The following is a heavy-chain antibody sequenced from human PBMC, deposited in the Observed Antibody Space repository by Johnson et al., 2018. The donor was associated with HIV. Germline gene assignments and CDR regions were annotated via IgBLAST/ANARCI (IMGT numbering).Heavy chain of an antibody. V-gene: IGHV3-30-3*01. J-gene: IGHJ3*02. CDR1: GFTFSSYA. D-gene: IGHD3-3*01. CDR2: ISYDGSNK. CDR3: ARVGISDYDLAAFDI. Sequence: QMLLVESGGGVVQPGRSLRLSCAASGFTFSSYAMHWVRQAPGKGLEWVAVISYDGSNKYYADSVKGRFTISGDSSKNTVFLQMNSLRVEDTAVYFCARVGISDYDLAAFDIWGQGTMVTVSS.